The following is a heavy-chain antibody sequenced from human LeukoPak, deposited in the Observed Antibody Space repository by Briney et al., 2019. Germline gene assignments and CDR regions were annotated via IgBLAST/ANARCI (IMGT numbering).Heavy chain of an antibody. CDR3: ARDVHYGDYSSGY. J-gene: IGHJ4*02. CDR1: GGTFSSYA. CDR2: IIPIFGTA. V-gene: IGHV1-69*13. D-gene: IGHD4-17*01. Sequence: SVKVSCKASGGTFSSYATSWVRQAPGQGLEWMGGIIPIFGTANYAQKFQGRVTITADESTSTAYMELSSLRSEDTAVYYCARDVHYGDYSSGYWGQGTLVTVSS.